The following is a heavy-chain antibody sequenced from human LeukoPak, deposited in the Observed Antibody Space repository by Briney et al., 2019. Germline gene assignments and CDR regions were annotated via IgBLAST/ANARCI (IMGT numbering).Heavy chain of an antibody. J-gene: IGHJ4*02. CDR2: IASDGRDK. CDR1: GFTFSGYA. V-gene: IGHV3-30*04. D-gene: IGHD1-26*01. Sequence: SGRSLRLSCAASGFTFSGYAMHWVRQAPGKGLEWVAVIASDGRDKHDADSVKGRFTISRDNSKNTLYLQMDSLRSEDTAVYYCARDITRGAAGYYFDYWGQGTLVTVSS. CDR3: ARDITRGAAGYYFDY.